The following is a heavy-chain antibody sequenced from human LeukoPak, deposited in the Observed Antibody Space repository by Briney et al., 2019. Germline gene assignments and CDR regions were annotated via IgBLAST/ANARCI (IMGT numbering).Heavy chain of an antibody. CDR1: GASISSTGYY. J-gene: IGHJ4*02. Sequence: SDTLPLTCTVSGASISSTGYYWGWIRQPPGKGREWIGSISYSASTYYNPSLKSRVTISVDTSKNQFSVKLTSVTAADTALYYCAGYYHDSSGYLGWGQGTLVTVSS. CDR3: AGYYHDSSGYLG. CDR2: ISYSAST. V-gene: IGHV4-39*01. D-gene: IGHD3-22*01.